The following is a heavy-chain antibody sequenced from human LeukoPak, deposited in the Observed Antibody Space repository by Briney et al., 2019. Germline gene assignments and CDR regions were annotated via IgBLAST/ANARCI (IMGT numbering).Heavy chain of an antibody. V-gene: IGHV5-51*01. D-gene: IGHD4-17*01. CDR1: GYSFTSYW. J-gene: IGHJ6*02. CDR3: ARLRTGGNYYYYGMDV. CDR2: IYPGDSDT. Sequence: GESLKISCKGSGYSFTSYWIGWVRQMPGKRLEWMGIIYPGDSDTRYSPSFQGQVTISADKSISTAYLQWSSLKASDTAMYYCARLRTGGNYYYYGMDVWGQGTTVTVSS.